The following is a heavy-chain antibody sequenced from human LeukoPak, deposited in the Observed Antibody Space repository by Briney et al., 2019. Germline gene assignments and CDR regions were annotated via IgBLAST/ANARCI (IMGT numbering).Heavy chain of an antibody. D-gene: IGHD6-13*01. CDR1: GGSISSYY. CDR2: IYTSGST. J-gene: IGHJ6*03. Sequence: PSETLSLTCTVSGGSISSYYWSWIRQPPGKGLEWIGYIYTSGSTNYNPSLKSRVTISVDTSKNQFSLKLSSVTAADTAVYYCARHGEEAGYYHYYMDVWGKGTTVTVSS. CDR3: ARHGEEAGYYHYYMDV. V-gene: IGHV4-4*09.